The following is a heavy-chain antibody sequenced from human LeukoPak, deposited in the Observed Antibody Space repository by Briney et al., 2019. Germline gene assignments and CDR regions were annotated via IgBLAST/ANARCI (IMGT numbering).Heavy chain of an antibody. Sequence: PSETLSLTCAVYGGSFSGYYWSWIRQPPGKGLEWIGKINHSGSTNYNPSLKSRVTISVDTSKNQFSLKLSSVTAADTAVYYCARGLSLITGTTAVVATKGSLDYWGQGTLVTVSS. D-gene: IGHD1-7*01. CDR2: INHSGST. J-gene: IGHJ4*02. CDR1: GGSFSGYY. CDR3: ARGLSLITGTTAVVATKGSLDY. V-gene: IGHV4-34*01.